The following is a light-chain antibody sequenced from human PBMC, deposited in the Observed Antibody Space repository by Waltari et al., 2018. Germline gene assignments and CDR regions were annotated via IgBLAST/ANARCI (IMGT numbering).Light chain of an antibody. CDR2: EDT. Sequence: QSALTQPASVSGSPGQSITISCTGTSSDVGNYNFVSWYQHHPGKAPSLMIYEDTKRHSGVSNRFSGSKSGNTASLTISGLQAEDEADYYCCSYTDSTTLVFGGGTGLTVL. CDR1: SSDVGNYNF. V-gene: IGLV2-23*01. CDR3: CSYTDSTTLV. J-gene: IGLJ2*01.